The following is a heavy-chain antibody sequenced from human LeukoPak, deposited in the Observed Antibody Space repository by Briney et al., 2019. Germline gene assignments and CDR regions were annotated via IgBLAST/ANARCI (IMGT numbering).Heavy chain of an antibody. CDR2: ISTGSSYI. Sequence: GVSLRLSCAPSIFTFNTYTMNWVRQAPGKGLECVSSISTGSSYILYADSVKAGFTLSRDTAENSLYLQINSLRAEDTAVYNRATGTEETTVVFPCYCGQGTLVTVSS. V-gene: IGHV3-21*01. CDR3: ATGTEETTVVFPCY. J-gene: IGHJ4*02. D-gene: IGHD4-23*01. CDR1: IFTFNTYT.